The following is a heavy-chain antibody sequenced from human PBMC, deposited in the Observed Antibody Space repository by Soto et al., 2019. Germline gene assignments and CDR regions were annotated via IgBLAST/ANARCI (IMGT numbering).Heavy chain of an antibody. J-gene: IGHJ3*02. CDR3: ARDRRGYGVGAFDI. Sequence: QVQLVQSGAEVKKPGASVKVSCKASGYSFTGYYMHWVRQAPGQGLEWMGWINPNSGGTKYAQKFQGWVTMTRDTSISTAYMELSRLRSDDTAVYYCARDRRGYGVGAFDIWGQGTMVTVSS. D-gene: IGHD3-3*01. CDR2: INPNSGGT. V-gene: IGHV1-2*04. CDR1: GYSFTGYY.